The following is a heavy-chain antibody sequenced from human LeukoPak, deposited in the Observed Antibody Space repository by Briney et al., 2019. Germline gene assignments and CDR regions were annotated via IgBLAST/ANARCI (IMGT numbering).Heavy chain of an antibody. Sequence: SETLSLTCTVSGGSISSSSYYWGWIRQPPGKGLEWIGYIYYSGSTNYNPSLKSRVTISIDTSKNQFSLKLSSVTDADTAVYYCARDRYDYDSSGYYYGGSFDPWGQGTLVTVSS. V-gene: IGHV4-61*01. CDR3: ARDRYDYDSSGYYYGGSFDP. CDR1: GGSISSSSYY. J-gene: IGHJ5*02. D-gene: IGHD3-22*01. CDR2: IYYSGST.